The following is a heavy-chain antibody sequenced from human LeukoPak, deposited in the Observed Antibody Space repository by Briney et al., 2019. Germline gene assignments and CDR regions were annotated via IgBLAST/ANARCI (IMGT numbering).Heavy chain of an antibody. Sequence: GGPLRLSCAASGFTFTSYWINWVRQAPGMGLEWVANIKQDGSEKYYVDSVKGRFTISRDNAKNSLYLQMNSLRAEDTAVYYCARDPDRDGVDYWGQGTLVTVSS. J-gene: IGHJ4*02. CDR2: IKQDGSEK. D-gene: IGHD1-14*01. CDR3: ARDPDRDGVDY. V-gene: IGHV3-7*01. CDR1: GFTFTSYW.